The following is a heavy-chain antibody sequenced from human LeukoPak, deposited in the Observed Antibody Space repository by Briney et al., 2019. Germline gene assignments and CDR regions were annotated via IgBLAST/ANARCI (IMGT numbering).Heavy chain of an antibody. Sequence: GGSLRLSCAASGFTFSNAWMSWVRQAAGKGLEWVGRIKSKTDGGTTDYAAPVKGRFTISRDDSKNTLYLQMNSLKTEDTAVYYCTTDLWGLDLTGLFDYWGQGTLVTVSS. CDR2: IKSKTDGGTT. V-gene: IGHV3-15*01. J-gene: IGHJ4*02. CDR1: GFTFSNAW. CDR3: TTDLWGLDLTGLFDY. D-gene: IGHD3-9*01.